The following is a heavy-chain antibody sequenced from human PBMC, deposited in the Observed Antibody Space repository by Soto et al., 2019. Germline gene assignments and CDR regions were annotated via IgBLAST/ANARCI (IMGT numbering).Heavy chain of an antibody. D-gene: IGHD2-2*01. V-gene: IGHV4-31*03. J-gene: IGHJ4*02. Sequence: PSETLSLTCTVSGGSISSGGYYWSWIRQHPGKGLEWIGYIYYSGSTYYNPSLKSRVTISVDTSKNQFSLKLSSVTAADTAVYYCARANLGYCSSTSCFHFDYWGQGTLVTVSS. CDR3: ARANLGYCSSTSCFHFDY. CDR1: GGSISSGGYY. CDR2: IYYSGST.